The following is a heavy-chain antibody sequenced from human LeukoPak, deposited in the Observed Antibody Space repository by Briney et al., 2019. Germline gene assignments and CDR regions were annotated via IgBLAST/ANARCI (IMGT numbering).Heavy chain of an antibody. Sequence: GGTLRLSCAASGFTFRSYGMSWVRQARGKGLEWVSAISGSGGGTYYADSVKGRFTISRDNAKNSLSLQMNSLRAEDTAVYYCARALNYDILTGYCDYWGQGTLVTVSS. CDR3: ARALNYDILTGYCDY. CDR1: GFTFRSYG. CDR2: ISGSGGGT. J-gene: IGHJ4*02. D-gene: IGHD3-9*01. V-gene: IGHV3-21*01.